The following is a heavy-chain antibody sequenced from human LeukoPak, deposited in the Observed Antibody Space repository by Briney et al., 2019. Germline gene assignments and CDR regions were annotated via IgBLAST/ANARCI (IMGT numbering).Heavy chain of an antibody. CDR2: TNLHGTAV. V-gene: IGHV3-74*01. J-gene: IGHJ4*02. CDR1: GFTFDDYG. Sequence: GGSLRLSCAASGFTFDDYGMSWVRQAPGKGLVWVARTNLHGTAVDYADSVKGRFIISRDNAKNTLFLQMNSLRVEDTAVYYCASAYTYVRLGDHWGQGTLVTVSS. D-gene: IGHD3-16*01. CDR3: ASAYTYVRLGDH.